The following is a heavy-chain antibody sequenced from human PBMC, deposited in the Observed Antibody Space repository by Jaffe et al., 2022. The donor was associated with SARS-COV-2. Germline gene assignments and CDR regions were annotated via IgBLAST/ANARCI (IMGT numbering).Heavy chain of an antibody. Sequence: EVQLVESGGGLVQPGGSLRLSCAASGFTFSSYWMHWVRQAPGKGQEWVSRIRPDGSYTSYADSVKGRFTISRDNAKNTLYLQMNSLSSEDTAVYYCARLLPVSGLDHWGQGALVIVSS. CDR2: IRPDGSYT. CDR1: GFTFSSYW. V-gene: IGHV3-74*01. CDR3: ARLLPVSGLDH. D-gene: IGHD6-19*01. J-gene: IGHJ4*02.